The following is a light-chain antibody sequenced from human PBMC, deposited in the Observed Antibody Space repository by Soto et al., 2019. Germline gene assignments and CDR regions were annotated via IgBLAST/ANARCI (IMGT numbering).Light chain of an antibody. V-gene: IGKV3-15*01. CDR1: QSVTNN. Sequence: EIVMTQSPATLSVSPGERATLSCRASQSVTNNLAWYQQKRGQAPRLLIYGTSTRATGIPARFSGSGSGTEFTLTISSLQFEDLAVYYCHQYNSWPLTFGGGTKVEIK. J-gene: IGKJ4*01. CDR3: HQYNSWPLT. CDR2: GTS.